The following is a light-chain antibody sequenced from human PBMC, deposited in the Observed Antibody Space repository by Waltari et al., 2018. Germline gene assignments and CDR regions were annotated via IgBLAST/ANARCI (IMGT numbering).Light chain of an antibody. CDR3: MQGSHWPRT. CDR2: KIS. J-gene: IGKJ2*01. V-gene: IGKV2-30*02. CDR1: QSPVHSDGNTY. Sequence: DAVLSQSPLSVPVTLGKPASIPCRSSQSPVHSDGNTYLNPFQQRPGHSPRRLIYKISMRDYEVPDRFSGSESDTDFTLKISRVVAKDVGVYYCMQGSHWPRTFGQGTKLEI.